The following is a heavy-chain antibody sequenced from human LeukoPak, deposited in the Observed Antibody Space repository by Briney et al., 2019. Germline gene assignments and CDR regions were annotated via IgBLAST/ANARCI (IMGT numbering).Heavy chain of an antibody. J-gene: IGHJ2*01. Sequence: GGSLRPSCAASGFTFDDYGMSWVRQAPGKGLEWVSGINWNGGSTGYADSVKGRFTISRDNAKNSLYLQMNSLRAEDTALYYCARVRRWLRYFDLWGRGTLVTVSS. CDR2: INWNGGST. CDR3: ARVRRWLRYFDL. V-gene: IGHV3-20*04. D-gene: IGHD5-24*01. CDR1: GFTFDDYG.